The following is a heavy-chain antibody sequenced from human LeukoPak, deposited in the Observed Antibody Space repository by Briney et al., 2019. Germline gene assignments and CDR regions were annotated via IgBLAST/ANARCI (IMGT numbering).Heavy chain of an antibody. CDR2: ISGSGGST. CDR3: ATKAEGRITMVRGVYPRFDY. Sequence: GGSLRLSCAASGFTFSSYAMSWVRQAPGKGLEWVSAISGSGGSTYYADSVKGRFTISRDNSKNTLYLQMNSLRAEDTAVYYCATKAEGRITMVRGVYPRFDYWGQGTLVTVSS. D-gene: IGHD3-10*01. V-gene: IGHV3-23*01. CDR1: GFTFSSYA. J-gene: IGHJ4*02.